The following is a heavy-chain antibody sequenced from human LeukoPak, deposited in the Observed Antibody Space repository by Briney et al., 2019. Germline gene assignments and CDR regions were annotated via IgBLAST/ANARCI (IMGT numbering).Heavy chain of an antibody. J-gene: IGHJ2*01. CDR1: GFTFSDYW. CDR3: ARDGIVLMVYAWYFDL. CDR2: ISSSSSYI. D-gene: IGHD2-8*01. Sequence: KAGGSLRLSCAASGFTFSDYWMSWVRQAPGKGLEWVSSISSSSSYIYYADSVKGRFTISRDNAKNSLYLQMNSLRAEDTAVYYCARDGIVLMVYAWYFDLWGRGTLVTVSS. V-gene: IGHV3-21*01.